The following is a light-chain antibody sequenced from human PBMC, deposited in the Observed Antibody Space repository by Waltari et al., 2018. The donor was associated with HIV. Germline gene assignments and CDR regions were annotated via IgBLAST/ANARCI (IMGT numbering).Light chain of an antibody. CDR2: DAS. V-gene: IGKV3-11*01. Sequence: EIVLTQSPATLSLSPGERATLSCRASQSVSSYLAWYQQKPGQAPRLLIYDASNRATGIPARFSGSGSGTDFTLIISSLEPEDFAVYYCQQRYNWLDTFGQGTKLEIK. J-gene: IGKJ2*01. CDR1: QSVSSY. CDR3: QQRYNWLDT.